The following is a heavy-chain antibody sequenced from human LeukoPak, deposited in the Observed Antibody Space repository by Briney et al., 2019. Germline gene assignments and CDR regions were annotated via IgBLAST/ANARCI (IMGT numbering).Heavy chain of an antibody. V-gene: IGHV3-23*01. CDR3: AKDYVAVLGTMLS. CDR2: ISGSGGTT. D-gene: IGHD5-12*01. J-gene: IGHJ4*02. CDR1: GFTFRSYG. Sequence: PGGSLRLSCAASGFTFRSYGMSWVRQAPGKGLEWVSAISGSGGTTYYADSVKGRFTISRDNSKNTLYLQMNSLRAKDTPVYSCAKDYVAVLGTMLSWGQGTLVTVSS.